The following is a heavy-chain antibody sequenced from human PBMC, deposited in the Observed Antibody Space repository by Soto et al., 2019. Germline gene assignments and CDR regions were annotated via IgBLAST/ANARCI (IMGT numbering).Heavy chain of an antibody. V-gene: IGHV4-59*01. CDR2: MYYSGRT. CDR3: ARDRGYLDYFWGPYRSRGYFEL. D-gene: IGHD3-16*02. J-gene: IGHJ4*02. Sequence: PSETLSLTCNISGDSITVSGASISSFYWSWIRQSPERGLEWIGHMYYSGRTTYNPSLKSRVSIALDMAKNHLSLQVTSVTAADTAVYYCARDRGYLDYFWGPYRSRGYFELWGQGTLVTVSS. CDR1: GASISSFY.